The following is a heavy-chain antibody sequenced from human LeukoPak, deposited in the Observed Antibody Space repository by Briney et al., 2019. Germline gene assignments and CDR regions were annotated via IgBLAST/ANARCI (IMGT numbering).Heavy chain of an antibody. CDR2: IQQDGSEK. CDR1: GFTFSASW. CDR3: ASLYYGSGSSTDY. Sequence: GGSLRLSCAASGFTFSASWMTWVRQAPGKGLEWVANIQQDGSEKYYVDSVKGRFTISRDNAKNSLYLQMNSLRAEDTAVYYCASLYYGSGSSTDYWGQGTLVTVSS. D-gene: IGHD3-10*01. J-gene: IGHJ4*02. V-gene: IGHV3-7*01.